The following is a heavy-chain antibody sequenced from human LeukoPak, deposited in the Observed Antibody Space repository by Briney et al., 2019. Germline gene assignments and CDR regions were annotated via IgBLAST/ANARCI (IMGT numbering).Heavy chain of an antibody. V-gene: IGHV3-48*04. CDR2: ISSGSSTI. CDR1: GFIFSNYN. D-gene: IGHD1-26*01. CDR3: AKDVGKWESLHFFDY. Sequence: GGSLRLSCAASGFIFSNYNMNWVRQAPGQGLEWISYISSGSSTIYYADSVKGRFTISRDDSRNTLYLQMNSLRGDDTAVYYCAKDVGKWESLHFFDYWGQGTLVTVSS. J-gene: IGHJ4*02.